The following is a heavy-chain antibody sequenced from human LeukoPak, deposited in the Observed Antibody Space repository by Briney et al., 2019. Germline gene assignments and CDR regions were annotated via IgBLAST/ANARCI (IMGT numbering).Heavy chain of an antibody. CDR3: AGELMGLTRRVVVNCIDY. V-gene: IGHV3-21*04. J-gene: IGHJ4*02. CDR1: GFTFSSYS. CDR2: ISSTSSYI. Sequence: GWSLRLSCAASGFTFSSYSMNWVRQAPGKGLEWVWSISSTSSYIYYADSVKGRFTISRDSAKHSLPVQMNSLRADGTDGYVCAGELMGLTRRVVVNCIDYWGKASLVIVSA. D-gene: IGHD3-22*01.